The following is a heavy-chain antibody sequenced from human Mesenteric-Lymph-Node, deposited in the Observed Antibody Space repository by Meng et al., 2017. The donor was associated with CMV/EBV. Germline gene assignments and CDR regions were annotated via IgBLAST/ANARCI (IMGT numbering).Heavy chain of an antibody. D-gene: IGHD6-6*01. Sequence: GESLKISCAASGFTFSSYGMLWVRQAPGKGLEWVAFIRYDGSNKYYADSVKGRFTISRDNSKNTLYLQMNSLRAEDTAVYYCAKGGRIAARPGGMDVWGQGTTVTVSS. CDR1: GFTFSSYG. V-gene: IGHV3-30*02. J-gene: IGHJ6*02. CDR3: AKGGRIAARPGGMDV. CDR2: IRYDGSNK.